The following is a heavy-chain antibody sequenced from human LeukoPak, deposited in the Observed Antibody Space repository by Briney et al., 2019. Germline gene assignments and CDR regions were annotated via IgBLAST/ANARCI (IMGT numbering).Heavy chain of an antibody. V-gene: IGHV3-23*01. CDR2: LSGRSGST. CDR3: AKSYDTSGYGSYDAFDI. Sequence: GGSLRLSCAASGFRFSNYAMSWVRQAPGKGLEWVSALSGRSGSTYYADSVKGRFTFSRDNSKNTLYLQMNSLRAEDTAVYYCAKSYDTSGYGSYDAFDIWGQGTMVTVFS. D-gene: IGHD3-22*01. J-gene: IGHJ3*02. CDR1: GFRFSNYA.